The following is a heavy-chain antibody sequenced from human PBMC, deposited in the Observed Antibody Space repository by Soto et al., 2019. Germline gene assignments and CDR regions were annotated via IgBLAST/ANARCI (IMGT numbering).Heavy chain of an antibody. Sequence: ASVKVSCKASGYTFTSYDINWVRQATGQGLEWMGWMNPNSGNTGYAQKFQGRVTMTRNTSISTAYMELSSLRSEDTAVYYCARGNCSSTSCYAGNYYYYGMDVWGQGTTVTVSS. J-gene: IGHJ6*02. V-gene: IGHV1-8*01. CDR1: GYTFTSYD. D-gene: IGHD2-2*01. CDR3: ARGNCSSTSCYAGNYYYYGMDV. CDR2: MNPNSGNT.